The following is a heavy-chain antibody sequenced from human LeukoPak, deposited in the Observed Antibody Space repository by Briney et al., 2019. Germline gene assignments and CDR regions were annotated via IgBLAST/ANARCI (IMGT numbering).Heavy chain of an antibody. CDR1: GGSFSGYY. D-gene: IGHD7-27*01. Sequence: SKTLSLTCAVYGGSFSGYYWSWIRQPPGKGLEWIGEINHSGSTNYNPSLKSRVTISVDTSKNQFSLKLSSVTAADTAVYYCARRWNWGVFDYWGQGTLVTVSS. V-gene: IGHV4-34*01. CDR2: INHSGST. CDR3: ARRWNWGVFDY. J-gene: IGHJ4*02.